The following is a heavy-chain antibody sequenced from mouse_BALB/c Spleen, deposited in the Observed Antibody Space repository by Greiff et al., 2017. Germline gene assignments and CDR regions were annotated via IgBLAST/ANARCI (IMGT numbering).Heavy chain of an antibody. V-gene: IGHV3-6*02. CDR2: ISYDGSN. Sequence: EVQVVESGPGLVKPSQSLSLTCSVTGYSITSGYYWNWIRQFPGNKLEWMGYISYDGSNNYNPSLKNRISITRDTSKNQFFLKLNSVTTEDTATYYCARDRGLRGGYWGQGTTLTVSS. CDR1: GYSITSGYY. CDR3: ARDRGLRGGY. J-gene: IGHJ2*01. D-gene: IGHD3-1*01.